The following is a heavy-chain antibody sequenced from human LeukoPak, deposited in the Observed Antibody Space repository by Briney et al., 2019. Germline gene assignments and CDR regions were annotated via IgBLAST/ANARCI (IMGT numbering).Heavy chain of an antibody. CDR3: AKDRLPYYYDSSEDRDAFDI. V-gene: IGHV3-23*01. CDR1: GFTFSSYA. CDR2: ISGSGGST. D-gene: IGHD3-22*01. Sequence: GGSLRLSCAASGFTFSSYAMSWVRQAPGKGLEWVSAISGSGGSTYYADSVKGRFTISRDNSKNTLYLQMNSLRAEDTAVYYCAKDRLPYYYDSSEDRDAFDIWGQGTMVTVSS. J-gene: IGHJ3*02.